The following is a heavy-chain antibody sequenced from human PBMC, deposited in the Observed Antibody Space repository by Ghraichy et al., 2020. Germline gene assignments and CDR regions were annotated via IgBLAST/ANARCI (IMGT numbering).Heavy chain of an antibody. J-gene: IGHJ4*02. CDR2: IKQDGSEK. D-gene: IGHD6-19*01. Sequence: LSLTCAASGFTFSSYWMSWVRQAPGKGLEWGANIKQDGSEKYYVDSVKGRFTISRDNAKNSLYLQMNSLRAEDTAVYYCARGSIAVYWGQGTLVTVSS. CDR3: ARGSIAVY. CDR1: GFTFSSYW. V-gene: IGHV3-7*01.